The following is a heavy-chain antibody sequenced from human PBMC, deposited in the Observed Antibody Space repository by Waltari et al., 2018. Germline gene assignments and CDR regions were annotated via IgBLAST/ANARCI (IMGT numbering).Heavy chain of an antibody. J-gene: IGHJ6*02. CDR1: GFIFSNYG. CDR2: ISYDGSNK. CDR3: VKWDYSGSGFSHFYPMDV. D-gene: IGHD3-10*01. Sequence: QVQLVESGGGMVQPGRSLRLSCVASGFIFSNYGMHWVRQAPGKGLKLVAFISYDGSNKYYRDSVKGRFTISRDNSKNRLSLQMNSLTPEDTAVYHCVKWDYSGSGFSHFYPMDVWGQGTTVTVS. V-gene: IGHV3-30*18.